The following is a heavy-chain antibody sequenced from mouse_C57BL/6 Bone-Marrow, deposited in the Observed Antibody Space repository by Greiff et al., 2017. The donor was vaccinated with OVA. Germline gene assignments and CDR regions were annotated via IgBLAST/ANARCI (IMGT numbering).Heavy chain of an antibody. Sequence: VKQRPGQGLEWIGMIHPNSGSTNYNEKFKSKATLTVDKSSSTAYMQLSSLTSEDSAVYYCAREDYYAMDYWGQGTSVTVSS. CDR3: AREDYYAMDY. J-gene: IGHJ4*01. V-gene: IGHV1-64*01. CDR2: IHPNSGST.